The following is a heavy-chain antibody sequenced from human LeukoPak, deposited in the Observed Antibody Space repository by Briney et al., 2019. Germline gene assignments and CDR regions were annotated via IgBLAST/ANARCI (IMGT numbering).Heavy chain of an antibody. V-gene: IGHV3-21*01. J-gene: IGHJ4*02. D-gene: IGHD1-1*01. CDR1: GFTFSSYS. CDR2: ISTSNSYI. Sequence: GGSLRLSCAASGFTFSSYSMNWVRQAPGKGLEWVSSISTSNSYIYYADSVKGRFTISRDNAKNSLYLQMNSLRAEDTAVYYCAAHQLLSFDHWGQGTLVTVSS. CDR3: AAHQLLSFDH.